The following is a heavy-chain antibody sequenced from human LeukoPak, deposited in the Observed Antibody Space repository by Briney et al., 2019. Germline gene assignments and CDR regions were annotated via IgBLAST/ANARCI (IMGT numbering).Heavy chain of an antibody. CDR2: IIPIFGTA. D-gene: IGHD3-16*01. J-gene: IGHJ2*01. Sequence: SVKVSCKASGGTLSSYAISWVRQAPGQGLEWMGGIIPIFGTANYAQKFQGRVTITADKSTSTAYMELSSLRSEDTAVYYCASSHHGITGKWHFDLWGRGTLVTVSS. V-gene: IGHV1-69*06. CDR1: GGTLSSYA. CDR3: ASSHHGITGKWHFDL.